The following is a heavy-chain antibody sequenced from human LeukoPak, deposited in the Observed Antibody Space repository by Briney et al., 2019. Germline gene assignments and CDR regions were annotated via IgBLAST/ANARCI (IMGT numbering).Heavy chain of an antibody. D-gene: IGHD2-2*01. CDR1: GGSISSGGYY. CDR2: IYYSGST. CDR3: ARGFGVPAAIEEDNWFDP. Sequence: PSETLSFTCTVSGGSISSGGYYWSWIRQHPGKGLEWIGYIYYSGSTYYNPSLKSRVTISVDTSKNQFSLKLSSVTAADTAVYYCARGFGVPAAIEEDNWFDPWGQGTLVTVSS. V-gene: IGHV4-31*03. J-gene: IGHJ5*02.